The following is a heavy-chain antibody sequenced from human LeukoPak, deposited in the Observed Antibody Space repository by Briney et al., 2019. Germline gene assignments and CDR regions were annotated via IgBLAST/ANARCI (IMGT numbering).Heavy chain of an antibody. CDR2: TSGGGYT. CDR3: ARDLNL. J-gene: IGHJ5*02. V-gene: IGHV3-66*01. CDR1: GFTVSSNF. Sequence: PGGSLRLSCAASGFTVSSNFMSWVRQAPGKGLEWVSVTSGGGYTDYADSVKGRFTISRDNSKNTLYLQMNSLRAEDTAVYYCARDLNLWGQGTLVTVSS.